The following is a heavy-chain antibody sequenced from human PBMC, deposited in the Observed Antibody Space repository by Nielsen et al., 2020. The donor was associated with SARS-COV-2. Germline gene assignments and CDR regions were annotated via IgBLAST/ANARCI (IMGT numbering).Heavy chain of an antibody. Sequence: GGSLRLSCAASGFTFSDYGVSWVRQAPGKGLEWVSTINGGGVTYYADSVRGRFTISRDNSRNTLLLQMHSLRVEDTARYYCAKDRLKYGCYDNWGLGTLVTVSS. J-gene: IGHJ4*02. CDR2: INGGGVT. D-gene: IGHD2-15*01. V-gene: IGHV3-23*01. CDR3: AKDRLKYGCYDN. CDR1: GFTFSDYG.